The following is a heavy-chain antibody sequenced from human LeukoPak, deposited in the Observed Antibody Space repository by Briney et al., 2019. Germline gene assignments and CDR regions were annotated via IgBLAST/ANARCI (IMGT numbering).Heavy chain of an antibody. CDR1: GGSVSSGSYF. CDR2: MFYSGTT. V-gene: IGHV4-61*01. J-gene: IGHJ4*02. D-gene: IGHD6-19*01. CDR3: ARGSAAYSSAWYGGYFFDY. Sequence: PSETLSLTCTVSGGSVSSGSYFWNWIRQPPGKGLEWIGNMFYSGTTNHSPSLNSRVTMSLDTSKNQFSLRLSSVTVADTAVYYCARGSAAYSSAWYGGYFFDYWGQGMLVTVSS.